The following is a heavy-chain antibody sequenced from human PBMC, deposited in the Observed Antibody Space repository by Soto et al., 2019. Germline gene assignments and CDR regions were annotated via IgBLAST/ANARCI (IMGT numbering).Heavy chain of an antibody. CDR2: IYYSGST. Sequence: QVQLQESGPGLVKPSQTLSLTCTVSGGSISSGGYYWSWIRQHPGKGLEWIGYIYYSGSTYYNPSLKSRVTLSLXTSKNQFSLKLGSVTAADTAVYYCASSSGARYYDYWGQGTLVTVSS. CDR1: GGSISSGGYY. V-gene: IGHV4-31*03. D-gene: IGHD2-15*01. CDR3: ASSSGARYYDY. J-gene: IGHJ4*02.